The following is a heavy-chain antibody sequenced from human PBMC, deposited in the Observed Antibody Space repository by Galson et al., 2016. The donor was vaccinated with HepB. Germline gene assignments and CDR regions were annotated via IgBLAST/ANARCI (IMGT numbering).Heavy chain of an antibody. V-gene: IGHV3-30*04. Sequence: SLRLSCAASGFTFSSYAMHWVRQAPGKGLEWVAVISYDGSNKYYADSVKGRFTISRDNSKNTLYLQMNSLRAEDTAVYYCARDQNRHYSSGWGYYYYGLDVRGQGTTVTVSS. CDR1: GFTFSSYA. J-gene: IGHJ6*02. CDR2: ISYDGSNK. D-gene: IGHD6-19*01. CDR3: ARDQNRHYSSGWGYYYYGLDV.